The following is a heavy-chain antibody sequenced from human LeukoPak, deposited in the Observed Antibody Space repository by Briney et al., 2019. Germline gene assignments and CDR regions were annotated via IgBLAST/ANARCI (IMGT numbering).Heavy chain of an antibody. V-gene: IGHV4-59*01. J-gene: IGHJ4*02. CDR3: ARDTPGGSLDY. CDR1: GGSISSYY. D-gene: IGHD2-15*01. CDR2: ISYSGNT. Sequence: PSQTLSLTCTVSGGSISSYYWSWIRQPPGKGLEWIGYISYSGNTNYNLSLTSRVTISLDTSKNQFSLKLSSVTAADTAVYYCARDTPGGSLDYWGQGTLVTVSS.